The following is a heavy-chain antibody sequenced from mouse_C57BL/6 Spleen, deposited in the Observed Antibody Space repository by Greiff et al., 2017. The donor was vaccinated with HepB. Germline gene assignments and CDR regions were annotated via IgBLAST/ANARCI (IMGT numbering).Heavy chain of an antibody. CDR1: GFTFSSYG. J-gene: IGHJ1*03. V-gene: IGHV5-6*02. CDR2: ISSGGSYT. Sequence: EVKLMESGGDLVKPGGSLKLSCAASGFTFSSYGMSWVRQTPDKRLEWVATISSGGSYTYYPDSVKGRFTISRDNAKNTLYLQMSSLKSEDTAMYYCARRGYGSIRRYFDVWGTGTTVTVSS. D-gene: IGHD1-1*01. CDR3: ARRGYGSIRRYFDV.